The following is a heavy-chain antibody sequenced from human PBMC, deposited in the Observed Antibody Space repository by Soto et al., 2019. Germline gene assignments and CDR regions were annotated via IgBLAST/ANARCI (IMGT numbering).Heavy chain of an antibody. CDR3: ARERDIVVVPAAIHYGMDV. CDR1: GFTFSGYA. V-gene: IGHV3-23*01. D-gene: IGHD2-2*01. Sequence: PGGSLRLSCAASGFTFSGYAMSWVRQAPGKGLEWVSAISGSGGSTSYAQKFQGRVTMTRDTSTSTVYMELSSLRSEDTAVYYCARERDIVVVPAAIHYGMDVWRQGTTVTVSS. CDR2: ISGSGGST. J-gene: IGHJ6*02.